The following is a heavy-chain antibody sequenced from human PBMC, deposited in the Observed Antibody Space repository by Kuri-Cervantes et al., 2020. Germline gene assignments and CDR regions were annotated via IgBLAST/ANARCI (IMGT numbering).Heavy chain of an antibody. CDR1: GFTFRCYA. CDR3: ARGPDYDILTGYLRLHAFDI. D-gene: IGHD3-9*01. Sequence: SQTPSLICAASGFTFRCYAMSWVRQAPGKGLEWIGEIYPSGSTNYNPSLKRRVTISVDTSKNQFSLKLSSVTAADTAVYYCARGPDYDILTGYLRLHAFDIWGQGTMVTVSS. J-gene: IGHJ3*02. CDR2: IYPSGST. V-gene: IGHV4-34*01.